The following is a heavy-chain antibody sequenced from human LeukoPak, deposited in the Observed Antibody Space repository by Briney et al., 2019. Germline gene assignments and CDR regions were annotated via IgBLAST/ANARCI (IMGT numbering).Heavy chain of an antibody. J-gene: IGHJ2*01. CDR3: ARRFAF. V-gene: IGHV4-59*08. Sequence: PSETLSLTCTVSGDSINNYYWSWIRQPPGKGLELIGFIYYSASTNYNPSLKSRVTISVDTSKNQFSLELSSVTAADTAVYYSARRFAFWGRGTLVTV. CDR1: GDSINNYY. CDR2: IYYSAST.